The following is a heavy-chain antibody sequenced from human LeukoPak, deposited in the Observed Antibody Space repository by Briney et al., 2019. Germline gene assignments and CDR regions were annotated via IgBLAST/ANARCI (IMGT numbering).Heavy chain of an antibody. Sequence: PGGSLRLSCAASEFTFSNHAMNWVRQAPGKGLEWVSSISGSGTNTYYADSVKGRFTISRDNSKNTLYLQMNSLRAEDTAVYYCAKQPNSGGSCYFFDYWGQGTLVTVSS. CDR3: AKQPNSGGSCYFFDY. CDR1: EFTFSNHA. V-gene: IGHV3-23*01. J-gene: IGHJ4*02. D-gene: IGHD2-15*01. CDR2: ISGSGTNT.